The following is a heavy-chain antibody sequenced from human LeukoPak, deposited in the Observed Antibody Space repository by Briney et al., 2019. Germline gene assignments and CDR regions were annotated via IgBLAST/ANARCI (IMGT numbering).Heavy chain of an antibody. CDR2: IIPIFDTA. D-gene: IGHD3-10*01. Sequence: SVKVSCKASGGTFSSYAISWVRQAPGQGLEWMGGIIPIFDTANYAQKFQGRVTITADESTSTAYMELSSLRSEDTAVYYCARDSRDYGSGSSQYYFDYWGQGTLVTVSS. CDR1: GGTFSSYA. J-gene: IGHJ4*02. V-gene: IGHV1-69*01. CDR3: ARDSRDYGSGSSQYYFDY.